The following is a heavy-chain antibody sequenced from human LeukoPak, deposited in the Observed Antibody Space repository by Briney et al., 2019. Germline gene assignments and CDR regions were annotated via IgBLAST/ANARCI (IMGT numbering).Heavy chain of an antibody. CDR2: ISYDGSNK. V-gene: IGHV3-30-3*01. CDR3: AREPPQGKGFDP. CDR1: GFTFSSYA. Sequence: PGGSLRLSCAASGFTFSSYAMHWARQAPGKGLEWVAVISYDGSNKYYADSVKGRFTISRDNSKNTLYLQMNSLRAEDTAVYYCAREPPQGKGFDPWGQGTLVTVSS. J-gene: IGHJ5*02.